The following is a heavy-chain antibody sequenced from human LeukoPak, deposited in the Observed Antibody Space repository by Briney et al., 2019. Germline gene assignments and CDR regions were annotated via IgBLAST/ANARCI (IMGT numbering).Heavy chain of an antibody. D-gene: IGHD3-16*01. J-gene: IGHJ6*03. Sequence: PTGGSLRLSCAASGFTVSSNYMSWVRQAPGKGLEWVSVIYSGGSTYYADSVKGRFTISRDNSKNTLYLQMNSLRAEDTAVYYCARVSNDYVWGIPFSLDYYYYYYMDVWGKGTTVTISS. CDR3: ARVSNDYVWGIPFSLDYYYYYYMDV. CDR1: GFTVSSNY. V-gene: IGHV3-66*01. CDR2: IYSGGST.